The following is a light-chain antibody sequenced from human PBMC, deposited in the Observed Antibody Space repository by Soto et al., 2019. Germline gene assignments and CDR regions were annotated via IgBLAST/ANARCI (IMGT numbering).Light chain of an antibody. J-gene: IGLJ7*01. CDR3: SSYTSSSTWV. Sequence: QSALTQPASVSGSPGQSITISCTGTSSDVGAYNYVSWYQQHPGKAPKLMIYEVRNRPSGVSVRFSGSRSGNTASLTISGLQAEDESDYYCSSYTSSSTWVFGGGTQLTVL. CDR1: SSDVGAYNY. V-gene: IGLV2-14*01. CDR2: EVR.